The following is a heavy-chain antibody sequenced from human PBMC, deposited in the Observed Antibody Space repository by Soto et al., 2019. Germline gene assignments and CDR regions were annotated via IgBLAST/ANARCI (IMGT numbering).Heavy chain of an antibody. V-gene: IGHV4-34*01. Sequence: PSETLSLTCAVYGGSFSGYYWSWIRQPPGKGLEWIGEINHSGSTNYNPSLKSRVTISVDTSKNQFSLKLSSVTAADTAVYYCARGRTVLLWFGGQGDWFDPWGQGTLVTVSS. CDR3: ARGRTVLLWFGGQGDWFDP. CDR1: GGSFSGYY. J-gene: IGHJ5*02. D-gene: IGHD3-10*01. CDR2: INHSGST.